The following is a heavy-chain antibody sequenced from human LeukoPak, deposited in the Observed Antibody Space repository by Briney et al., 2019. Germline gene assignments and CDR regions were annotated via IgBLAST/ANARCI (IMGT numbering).Heavy chain of an antibody. CDR1: GGSMNTHY. D-gene: IGHD2-15*01. Sequence: PSETLSLTCTVSGGSMNTHYWSWIRQPPGTGLEGIGSIYYTGITTYNLSLQSRVTVSVDMSKNQFSLRLASVTAADTAVYYCATSPEYCSGGNCYRFDHWGQGSLVTVSS. CDR3: ATSPEYCSGGNCYRFDH. V-gene: IGHV4-59*08. J-gene: IGHJ4*02. CDR2: IYYTGIT.